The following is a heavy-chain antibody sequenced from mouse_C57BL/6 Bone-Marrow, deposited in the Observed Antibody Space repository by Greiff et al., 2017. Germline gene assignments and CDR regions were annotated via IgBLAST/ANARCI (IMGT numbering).Heavy chain of an antibody. CDR1: GYSITSGYY. D-gene: IGHD2-3*01. CDR2: ISYDGSN. J-gene: IGHJ1*03. Sequence: EVKLVESGPGLVKPSQSLSLTCSVTGYSITSGYYWNWIRQFPGNKLEWMGYISYDGSNNYNPSLKNRISITRDTSKKQFFLKLNSVTTEDTATDYCARDGYYRWYFDVWGTGTTVTVSS. V-gene: IGHV3-6*01. CDR3: ARDGYYRWYFDV.